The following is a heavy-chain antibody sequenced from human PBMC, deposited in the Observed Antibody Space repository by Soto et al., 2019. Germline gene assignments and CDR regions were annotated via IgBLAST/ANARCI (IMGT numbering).Heavy chain of an antibody. Sequence: QVQLQESGPGLVKPSETLSLTCTVSGGSISSYYWSWIRQPPGKGLEWIGYIYYSGSTNYNPSLKSRVTISVDTSKNQFSLKLSSVTAADTAVYYCARDAGAYCGGDCYRFDPWGQGTLVTVSS. J-gene: IGHJ5*02. V-gene: IGHV4-59*01. CDR3: ARDAGAYCGGDCYRFDP. CDR2: IYYSGST. CDR1: GGSISSYY. D-gene: IGHD2-21*02.